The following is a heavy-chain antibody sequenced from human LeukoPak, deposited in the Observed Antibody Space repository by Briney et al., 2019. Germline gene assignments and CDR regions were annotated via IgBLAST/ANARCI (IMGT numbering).Heavy chain of an antibody. V-gene: IGHV3-30*04. Sequence: GGSLRLSCAASGFTFSSYAMHWVRQAPGKGLEWVSVISYDGSNKYYADSVKGRFTISRDNSKNTLYLQMNSLRAEDTAVYYCARAGVRYYDSRVLYWGQGTLVTVSS. J-gene: IGHJ4*02. D-gene: IGHD3-22*01. CDR3: ARAGVRYYDSRVLY. CDR1: GFTFSSYA. CDR2: ISYDGSNK.